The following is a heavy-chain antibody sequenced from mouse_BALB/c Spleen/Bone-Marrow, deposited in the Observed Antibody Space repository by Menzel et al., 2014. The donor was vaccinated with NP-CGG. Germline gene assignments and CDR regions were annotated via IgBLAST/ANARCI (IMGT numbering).Heavy chain of an antibody. V-gene: IGHV4-1*02. CDR1: GLDFSRFW. CDR2: INPDSSTI. D-gene: IGHD1-1*01. Sequence: VQLKESGGGLVQPGGSLKLSCAASGLDFSRFWMSWVRQAPGKGLEWIGEINPDSSTINYTPSLKDKFIISRDNVKNTLYLQMSKVRSEDTALYYCARLNYYGNLFVWGAGTTVTVSS. CDR3: ARLNYYGNLFV. J-gene: IGHJ1*01.